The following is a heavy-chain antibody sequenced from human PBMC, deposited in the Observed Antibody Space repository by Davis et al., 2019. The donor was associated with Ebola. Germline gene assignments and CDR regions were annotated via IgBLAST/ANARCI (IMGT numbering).Heavy chain of an antibody. CDR1: GFTFSAYY. D-gene: IGHD3-3*01. V-gene: IGHV3-11*06. J-gene: IGHJ4*02. CDR2: ISSSSSYT. CDR3: ARDRTRFLEWLPDY. Sequence: GGSLRLSCAASGFTFSAYYISWICQAPGKGLEWVSYISSSSSYTNYADSVKGRFTISRDNAKNSLYLQMNSLRAEDTAVYYCARDRTRFLEWLPDYWGQGTLVTVSS.